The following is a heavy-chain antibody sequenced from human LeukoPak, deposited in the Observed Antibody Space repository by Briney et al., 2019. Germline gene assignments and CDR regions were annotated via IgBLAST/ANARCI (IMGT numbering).Heavy chain of an antibody. V-gene: IGHV3-21*01. CDR1: GFTFSSYS. D-gene: IGHD6-13*01. Sequence: PGGSLRLSCAASGFTFSSYSMNWVRQAPRKGLEWVSSISSSSSYIYYADSVKGRFTISRDDAKNSLYLQMNSLRAEDTAVYYCARGGPFIAAAGLFDYWGQGTLVTVSS. CDR3: ARGGPFIAAAGLFDY. CDR2: ISSSSSYI. J-gene: IGHJ4*02.